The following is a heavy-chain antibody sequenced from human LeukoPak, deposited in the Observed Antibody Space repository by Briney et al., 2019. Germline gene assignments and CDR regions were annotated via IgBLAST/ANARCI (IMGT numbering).Heavy chain of an antibody. CDR2: MNHGGST. CDR3: ARRFGRKFGERFYYYHYMDV. V-gene: IGHV4-34*01. D-gene: IGHD3-10*01. Sequence: SETLSLTCAVYGGSFSGYYWNWIRQPPGKGLEWNGEMNHGGSTNYNPSLKSRVTISVDTSKNQFSLKLRSVTAADTAVYYCARRFGRKFGERFYYYHYMDVWGKGTTVTISS. J-gene: IGHJ6*03. CDR1: GGSFSGYY.